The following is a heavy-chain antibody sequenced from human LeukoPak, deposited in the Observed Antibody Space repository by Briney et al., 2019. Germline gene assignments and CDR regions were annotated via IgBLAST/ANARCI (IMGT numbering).Heavy chain of an antibody. CDR2: ISGSGGST. V-gene: IGHV3-23*01. CDR3: AKGGSSNYYSCFDY. J-gene: IGHJ4*02. CDR1: GFIVSSNY. Sequence: GGSLRLSCAGSGFIVSSNYMSWVRQAPGKGLEWVSAISGSGGSTYYADSVKGRFTISRDNSKNTLFLQMNSLRAEDTAVYYCAKGGSSNYYSCFDYWGQGTLVTVSS. D-gene: IGHD3-22*01.